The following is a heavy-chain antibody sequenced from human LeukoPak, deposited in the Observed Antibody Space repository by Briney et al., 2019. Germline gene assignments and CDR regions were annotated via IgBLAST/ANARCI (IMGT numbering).Heavy chain of an antibody. Sequence: GGSLRLSCAASGFTFSSYWMSWVRQAPGKGLEWVANIKQDGSEKYYVDSVKGRFTISRDNAENSLYLQMNSLRAEDTAVYYCARSRNDYYYYYGMDVWGQGTTVTVSS. J-gene: IGHJ6*02. V-gene: IGHV3-7*01. CDR2: IKQDGSEK. CDR3: ARSRNDYYYYYGMDV. CDR1: GFTFSSYW.